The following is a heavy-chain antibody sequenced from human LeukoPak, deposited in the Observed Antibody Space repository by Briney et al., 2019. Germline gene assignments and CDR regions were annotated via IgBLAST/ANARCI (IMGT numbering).Heavy chain of an antibody. CDR1: GFTFSSYA. V-gene: IGHV3-30-3*01. J-gene: IGHJ4*02. CDR3: ARDLVSPTYYYDSSGYFDY. CDR2: ISYDGSNK. Sequence: GGSLRLSCAASGFTFSSYAMHWVRQAPGKGLEWVAVISYDGSNKYYADSVKGRFTISRDNSKNTLYLQMNSLRAEDMAVYYCARDLVSPTYYYDSSGYFDYWGQGTLVTVSS. D-gene: IGHD3-22*01.